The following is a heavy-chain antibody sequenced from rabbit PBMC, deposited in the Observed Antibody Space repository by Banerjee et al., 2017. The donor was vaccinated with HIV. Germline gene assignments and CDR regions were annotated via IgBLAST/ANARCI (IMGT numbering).Heavy chain of an antibody. J-gene: IGHJ4*01. CDR1: GFDFSTYYM. V-gene: IGHV1S45*01. CDR3: ARHETGTSGWNFNL. CDR2: IYVGSGST. Sequence: QEQLKESGGGLVQPGGSLKLSCKASGFDFSTYYMSWVRQAPGKGLEWIGCIYVGSGSTHYASWAKGRFTMYKTSSTTVTLQLTSLTAADTATYFCARHETGTSGWNFNLWGQGTLVTVS. D-gene: IGHD1-1*01.